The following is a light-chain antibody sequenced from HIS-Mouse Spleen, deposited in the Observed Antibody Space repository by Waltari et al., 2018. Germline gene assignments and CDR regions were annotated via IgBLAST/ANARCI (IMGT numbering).Light chain of an antibody. V-gene: IGLV1-47*01. CDR3: AAWDDSLSGPV. CDR1: SPNIGSNY. Sequence: QSVLTQPPSASGTPVQRVTISCSGSSPNIGSNYVYWYQQLPGTAPKLLIYRNNQRPSGVPDRFSGSKSGTSASLAISGLRSEDEADYYCAAWDDSLSGPVFGGGTKLTVL. CDR2: RNN. J-gene: IGLJ3*02.